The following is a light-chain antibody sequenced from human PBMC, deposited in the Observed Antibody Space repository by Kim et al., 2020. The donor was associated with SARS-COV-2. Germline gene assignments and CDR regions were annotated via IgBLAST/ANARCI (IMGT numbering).Light chain of an antibody. J-gene: IGLJ3*02. V-gene: IGLV3-9*01. CDR2: RDS. Sequence: SYELTQPLSVSVALGQTARINCGGNNIGSKNVHWYQKKPGQAPVRVIYRDSYRPSGIPERFSGSNSGTTATLTISRAQAGDEADYYCQVWDSSTGVFGGGTQLTVL. CDR3: QVWDSSTGV. CDR1: NIGSKN.